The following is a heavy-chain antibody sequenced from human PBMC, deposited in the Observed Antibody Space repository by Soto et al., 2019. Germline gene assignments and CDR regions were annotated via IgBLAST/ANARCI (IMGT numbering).Heavy chain of an antibody. V-gene: IGHV4-31*03. CDR3: AREYTYGSSFFDC. CDR2: ISHSGST. J-gene: IGHJ4*02. Sequence: QAQLQESGPGLVKPSHTLSLTCTVSGGSISSAAYYWSWIRQHPGKGLEWIGYISHSGSTYYNPALNIRVIIPVDTSKNQFSLSLTPVTTVEPAVYYCAREYTYGSSFFDCWCQGALVSVSS. D-gene: IGHD2-2*02. CDR1: GGSISSAAYY.